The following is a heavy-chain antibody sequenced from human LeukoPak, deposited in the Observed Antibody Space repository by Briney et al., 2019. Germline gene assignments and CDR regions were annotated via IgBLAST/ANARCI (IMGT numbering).Heavy chain of an antibody. Sequence: GGSLRLSCAVSGFTFSDYAMIWFLQAPGKGLECVAVIRSKGYGGTTEYAASVKGRFTISRDDSKSIAYLQMNSLKTQDTAVYYCGRDSGGLGTIDYWGQGTLVTVSS. J-gene: IGHJ4*02. CDR1: GFTFSDYA. V-gene: IGHV3-49*03. CDR3: GRDSGGLGTIDY. D-gene: IGHD2-15*01. CDR2: IRSKGYGGTT.